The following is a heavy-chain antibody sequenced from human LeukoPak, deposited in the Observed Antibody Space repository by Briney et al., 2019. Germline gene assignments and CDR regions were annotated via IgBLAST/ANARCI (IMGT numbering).Heavy chain of an antibody. V-gene: IGHV3-11*01. CDR3: ARSVYYGSGSYYNDPGYFQH. J-gene: IGHJ1*01. CDR2: ISSIGSTI. Sequence: GGSLRLSCAASGFTFSDYYMSWIRQAPGKGLEWVSYISSIGSTIYYADSVKGRFTISRDTVKNSLYLQMNSLRAEDTAVYYCARSVYYGSGSYYNDPGYFQHWGQGTLVTVSS. D-gene: IGHD3-10*01. CDR1: GFTFSDYY.